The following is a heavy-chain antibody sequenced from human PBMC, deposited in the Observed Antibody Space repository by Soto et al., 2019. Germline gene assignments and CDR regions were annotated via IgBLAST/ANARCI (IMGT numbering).Heavy chain of an antibody. Sequence: GGSLRLSCAASGFTFSSYAMHWVRQAPGKGLEWVAVISYDGSNKYYADSVKGRFTISRDNSKNTLYLQMNSLRAEDTAVYYCARETISYYDSSGYYDYWGQEPLVTXSS. CDR2: ISYDGSNK. V-gene: IGHV3-30-3*01. J-gene: IGHJ4*02. D-gene: IGHD3-22*01. CDR1: GFTFSSYA. CDR3: ARETISYYDSSGYYDY.